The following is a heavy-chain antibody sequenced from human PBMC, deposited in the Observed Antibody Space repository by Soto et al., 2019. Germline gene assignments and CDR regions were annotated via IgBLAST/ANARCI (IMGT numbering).Heavy chain of an antibody. CDR2: IYPGDSDT. CDR1: GYTFTNYW. Sequence: GESLKISCKGSGYTFTNYWIGWVRQMPGKGLEWMGIIYPGDSDTKYNPSFQGQVTISADKSITTTYLQWSSLRASDTAIYYCAASIFYYGMDVWGQGTTVTVSS. J-gene: IGHJ6*02. V-gene: IGHV5-51*01. CDR3: AASIFYYGMDV.